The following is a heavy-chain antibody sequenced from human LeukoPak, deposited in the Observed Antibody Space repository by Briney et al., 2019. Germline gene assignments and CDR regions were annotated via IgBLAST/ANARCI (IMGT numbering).Heavy chain of an antibody. CDR1: GFTFSSYS. CDR2: ISSSTSTI. Sequence: PGGSLRLSCAASGFTFSSYSMNWVRQAPAKGLEWVSYISSSTSTIYYADSVKGRFTISRDNSKNTLYLQMNSLRAEDTAVYYCAKDLGGYCSSTSCYGRWFDPWGQGTLVTVSS. J-gene: IGHJ5*02. CDR3: AKDLGGYCSSTSCYGRWFDP. D-gene: IGHD2-2*01. V-gene: IGHV3-48*01.